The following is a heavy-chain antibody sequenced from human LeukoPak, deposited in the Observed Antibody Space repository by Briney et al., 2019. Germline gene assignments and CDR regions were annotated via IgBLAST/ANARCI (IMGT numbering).Heavy chain of an antibody. Sequence: GGSLRLSCAASGFTFSSYAMHWVRQAPGKGLEWVAVISYDGSNKYYADSVKGRFTISRDNSKNTLYLQMNSLRAEDTAVYYCARGGSGSWDFFDYWGQGTLVTVSP. CDR2: ISYDGSNK. CDR3: ARGGSGSWDFFDY. J-gene: IGHJ4*02. D-gene: IGHD3-10*01. CDR1: GFTFSSYA. V-gene: IGHV3-30*04.